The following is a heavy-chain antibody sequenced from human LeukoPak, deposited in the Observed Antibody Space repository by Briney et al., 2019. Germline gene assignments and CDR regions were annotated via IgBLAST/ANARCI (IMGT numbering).Heavy chain of an antibody. J-gene: IGHJ4*02. CDR1: GYTFTGYY. CDR3: TRESGSYHGNDY. Sequence: ASVKVSCKASGYTFTGYYIHWVRQAPGQGLEWMGMIYPRDGSTSYAQKFQGRVTMTRDTSISTAYMELSSLRSDDTAVYYCTRESGSYHGNDYWGQGTLVTVSS. CDR2: IYPRDGST. D-gene: IGHD1-26*01. V-gene: IGHV1-46*01.